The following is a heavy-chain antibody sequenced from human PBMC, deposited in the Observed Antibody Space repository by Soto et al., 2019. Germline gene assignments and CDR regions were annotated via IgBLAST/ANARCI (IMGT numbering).Heavy chain of an antibody. Sequence: GGSLRLSCAASGFTFSSYAMSWVRQAPGKGLEWVSAISGSGGSTYYADSVKGRFTISRDNSKNTLYLQMNSLRAEDTAVYYCAPNLGHYYDSSGYYYVDYWGQGTLVTVSS. CDR2: ISGSGGST. J-gene: IGHJ4*02. V-gene: IGHV3-23*01. CDR3: APNLGHYYDSSGYYYVDY. CDR1: GFTFSSYA. D-gene: IGHD3-22*01.